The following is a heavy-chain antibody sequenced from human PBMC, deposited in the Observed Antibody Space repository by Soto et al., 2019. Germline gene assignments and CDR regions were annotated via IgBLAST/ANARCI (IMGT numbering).Heavy chain of an antibody. D-gene: IGHD6-19*01. J-gene: IGHJ4*02. Sequence: SETLSLTCTVSGYSISSGYYWGWIRQPPGKGLEWIGSIYHSGSTYYNPSLKSRVTISVDTSKNQFSLKLSSVTAADTAVYYCARDLAIAVADYWGQGTLVTVSS. CDR3: ARDLAIAVADY. CDR1: GYSISSGYY. CDR2: IYHSGST. V-gene: IGHV4-38-2*02.